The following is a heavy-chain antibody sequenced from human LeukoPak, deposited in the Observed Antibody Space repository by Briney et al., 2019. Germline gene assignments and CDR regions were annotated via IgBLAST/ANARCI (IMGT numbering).Heavy chain of an antibody. CDR3: ARGLERTGYYYYGMDV. CDR1: GYSFTSYW. Sequence: GESLKISCKGSGYSFTSYWIGWVRQIPGKGLEWMGIIYTGDSDTRYSPSFQGQVTISADKYISTAYLQWSRLKASHTAMYYCARGLERTGYYYYGMDVWGQGTTVTVSS. D-gene: IGHD3-22*01. J-gene: IGHJ6*02. CDR2: IYTGDSDT. V-gene: IGHV5-51*01.